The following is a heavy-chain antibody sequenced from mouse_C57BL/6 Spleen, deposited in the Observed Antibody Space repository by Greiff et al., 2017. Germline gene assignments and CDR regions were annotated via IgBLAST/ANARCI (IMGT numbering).Heavy chain of an antibody. CDR2: IYPGDGET. V-gene: IGHV1-80*01. D-gene: IGHD1-1*01. J-gene: IGHJ4*01. CDR3: ARAGSSYHYYAMDY. Sequence: VQLQQSGAELVKPGASVKISCKASGYAFSSYWMNWVKQRPGKGLEWIGRIYPGDGETNYNGKFKGKATLTADKSSSTAYMQLNSLTSEDSAVYVCARAGSSYHYYAMDYWGQGTSVTVSS. CDR1: GYAFSSYW.